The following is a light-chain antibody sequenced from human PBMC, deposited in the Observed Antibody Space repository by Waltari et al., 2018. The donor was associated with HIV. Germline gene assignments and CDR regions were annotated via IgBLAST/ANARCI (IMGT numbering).Light chain of an antibody. V-gene: IGKV1-16*02. CDR1: PGISTY. CDR3: QQYFTYPRT. J-gene: IGKJ1*01. Sequence: DIQMTQSPSSLSASVGDRVTITCRASPGISTYLAWFQQKPGEAPKSLIYAASTLQSGVPSKFSGSGSGTDFTLTITSLQPEDFATYYCQQYFTYPRTFGQGTKVEFK. CDR2: AAS.